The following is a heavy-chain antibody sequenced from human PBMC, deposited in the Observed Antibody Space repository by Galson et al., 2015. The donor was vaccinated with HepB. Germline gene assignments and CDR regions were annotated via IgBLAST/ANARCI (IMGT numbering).Heavy chain of an antibody. Sequence: SLRLSCAASGFTVSSNYMSWVRQAPGKGLEWVSVIYSGGSTYYADSVKGRFTISRHNSKNTLYLQMNSLRAEDTAVYYCARNGYSYGWFGIIDYWGQGTLVTVSS. V-gene: IGHV3-53*04. CDR3: ARNGYSYGWFGIIDY. D-gene: IGHD5-18*01. J-gene: IGHJ4*02. CDR2: IYSGGST. CDR1: GFTVSSNY.